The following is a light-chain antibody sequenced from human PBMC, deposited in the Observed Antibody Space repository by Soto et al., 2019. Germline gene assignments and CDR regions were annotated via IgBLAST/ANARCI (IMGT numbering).Light chain of an antibody. CDR3: QHNNNSTLT. Sequence: EIVMTQSPATLSVSPGERASLSCRASQSVSSNLAWYQQKPGQTPRLLIYATSTLATGIPARFSGSGSGTEFTLTISSLQSEDFAAYYCQHNNNSTLTFGEGTKVDI. CDR2: ATS. J-gene: IGKJ4*01. V-gene: IGKV3-15*01. CDR1: QSVSSN.